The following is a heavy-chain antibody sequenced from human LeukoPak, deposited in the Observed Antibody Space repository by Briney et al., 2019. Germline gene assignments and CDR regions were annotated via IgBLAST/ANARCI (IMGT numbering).Heavy chain of an antibody. J-gene: IGHJ6*02. V-gene: IGHV3-66*01. CDR3: ARVWYYYYGMDV. D-gene: IGHD3-10*01. CDR1: GFTVSSNY. CDR2: IYSGGST. Sequence: GGSPRLSCAASGFTVSSNYMSWVRQAPGKGLEWVSVIYSGGSTYYADSVKGRFTISRDNSKNTLYLQMNSLRAEDTAVYCCARVWYYYYGMDVWGQGTTVTVSS.